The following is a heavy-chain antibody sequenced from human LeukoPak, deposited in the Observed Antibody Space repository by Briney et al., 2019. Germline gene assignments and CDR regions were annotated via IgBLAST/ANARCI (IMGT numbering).Heavy chain of an antibody. CDR3: GRPHRSSSGTVY. J-gene: IGHJ4*02. CDR1: GYIFTYYY. V-gene: IGHV1-2*02. CDR2: IHPNTSDT. D-gene: IGHD6-6*01. Sequence: ASVKVSCKASGYIFTYYYMQWFRQAPGQGPEWMGWIHPNTSDTRYAQKFQGRVTMTRDTSISTAYLEVSRLTSDDTAIYYCGRPHRSSSGTVYWGQGTLVTVSS.